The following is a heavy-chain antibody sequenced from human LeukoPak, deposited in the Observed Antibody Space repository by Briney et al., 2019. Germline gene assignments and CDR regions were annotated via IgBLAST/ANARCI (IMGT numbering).Heavy chain of an antibody. CDR2: MSSGGTYL. J-gene: IGHJ4*02. D-gene: IGHD2-15*01. V-gene: IGHV3-21*04. CDR3: ARDRPTGASRLFVVQ. Sequence: GGSLRLSCTASGFTFSSYAMTWLRQAPGKGLEWVSSMSSGGTYLYYADSVRGRFTISRDNAKNSLYLVMKSLRAEDTATYFCARDRPTGASRLFVVQWGQGTLVSVSS. CDR1: GFTFSSYA.